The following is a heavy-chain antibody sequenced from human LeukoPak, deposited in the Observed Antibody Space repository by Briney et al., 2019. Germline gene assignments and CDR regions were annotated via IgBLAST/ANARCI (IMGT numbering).Heavy chain of an antibody. J-gene: IGHJ3*02. V-gene: IGHV1-2*02. Sequence: ASVKVSCKTSGSTFTGYCMHWVRQAPGQGLEWMGWINPNSGGTNYARKFQGRVTMTRDTSISTAYMELSRLRSDDTAVYYCARGYDYVWGSYRLINDAFDIWGQGTMVTVSS. CDR1: GSTFTGYC. CDR3: ARGYDYVWGSYRLINDAFDI. CDR2: INPNSGGT. D-gene: IGHD3-16*02.